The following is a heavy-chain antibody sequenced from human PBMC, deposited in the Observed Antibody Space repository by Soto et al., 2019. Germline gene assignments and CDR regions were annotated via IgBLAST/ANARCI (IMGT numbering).Heavy chain of an antibody. Sequence: EVQLVESGGGLVQPGGSLRLSCAASGFSFGSSWMPWVSQAPGKGLEWVADIKKDGSKINYMDSVRGRFTVSRDIPKNSLNEKMNSLLAEDTALYYGARDVAPGSGSLQLDAFEIWGQGTMVIVSS. CDR2: IKKDGSKI. V-gene: IGHV3-7*05. D-gene: IGHD3-10*01. J-gene: IGHJ3*02. CDR3: ARDVAPGSGSLQLDAFEI. CDR1: GFSFGSSW.